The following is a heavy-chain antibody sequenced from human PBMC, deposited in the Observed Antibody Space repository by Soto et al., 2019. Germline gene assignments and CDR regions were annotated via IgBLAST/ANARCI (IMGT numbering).Heavy chain of an antibody. CDR3: ALTYSTSWYWFDP. Sequence: QVTVKESGPVLVKPTETLTLTRTVSGFSLSNAGLGVSWIRQPPGKALEWLAHIFSNDEKSYSTSLKSRLTIAKVTSKSQVVLTMTNMDPVDTATYYCALTYSTSWYWFDPWGQGTLVTVSS. CDR2: IFSNDEK. V-gene: IGHV2-26*04. D-gene: IGHD6-13*01. J-gene: IGHJ5*02. CDR1: GFSLSNAGLG.